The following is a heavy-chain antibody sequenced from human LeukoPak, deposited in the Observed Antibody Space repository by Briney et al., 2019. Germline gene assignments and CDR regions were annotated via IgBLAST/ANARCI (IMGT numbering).Heavy chain of an antibody. CDR1: GFTFSVYR. D-gene: IGHD5-24*01. CDR3: ARDEPDAKLDY. CDR2: ISSRSSYI. V-gene: IGHV3-21*01. J-gene: IGHJ4*02. Sequence: PGESLRLSCAASGFTFSVYRMNWVRQAPGKGLEWVSSISSRSSYIYYADSVKGRFTISRDNAKNSLTLQMNSLRAEDTAVYYCARDEPDAKLDYWGQGTLVTVSS.